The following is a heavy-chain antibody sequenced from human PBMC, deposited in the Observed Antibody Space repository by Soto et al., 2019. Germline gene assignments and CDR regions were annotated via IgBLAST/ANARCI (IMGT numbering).Heavy chain of an antibody. CDR3: AKNRAAADIWWFAP. J-gene: IGHJ5*02. CDR2: ISGNGGTT. CDR1: GFTFSIYA. V-gene: IGHV3-23*01. Sequence: EVQLLESGGGLVQPGGSLRLSCAASGFTFSIYAMTWVRQAPGKGLEWVSSISGNGGTTYYADSVKGRFTISRDNSKKTLYPQMNSLRAEDAAGYHCAKNRAAADIWWFAPWGQGTLVTVSS. D-gene: IGHD6-13*01.